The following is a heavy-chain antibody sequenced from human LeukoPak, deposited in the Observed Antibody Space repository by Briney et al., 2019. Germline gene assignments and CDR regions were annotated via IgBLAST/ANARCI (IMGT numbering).Heavy chain of an antibody. J-gene: IGHJ4*02. V-gene: IGHV5-51*01. CDR2: IYPGDSDT. CDR3: ARRIAATGRGSFYY. CDR1: GYSFTNYW. Sequence: GESLKISCQVSGYSFTNYWIGWVRQMPGKGLEWMGIIYPGDSDTRYSPSFQGQVTISADKSISTAYLQWSSLKASDTAMYYCARRIAATGRGSFYYWGQGTLVTVSS. D-gene: IGHD6-13*01.